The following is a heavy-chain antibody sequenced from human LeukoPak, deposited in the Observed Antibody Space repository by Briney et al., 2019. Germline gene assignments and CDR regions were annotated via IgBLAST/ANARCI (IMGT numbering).Heavy chain of an antibody. D-gene: IGHD1-14*01. V-gene: IGHV3-30*18. CDR2: ISFDVSNN. CDR3: AKSVGTQPGLDF. J-gene: IGHJ4*02. Sequence: AGGSRRLSCTAPGFTFINYGMHWVRQAPGKGLEWVAVISFDVSNNAFLDSLKGRFTISRDNSKNTLYLHINSLNAEDTAVYYCAKSVGTQPGLDFWGQGTLVNVSS. CDR1: GFTFINYG.